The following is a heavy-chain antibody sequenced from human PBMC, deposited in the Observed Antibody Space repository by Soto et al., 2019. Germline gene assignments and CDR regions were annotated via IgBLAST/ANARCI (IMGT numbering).Heavy chain of an antibody. V-gene: IGHV4-39*01. CDR2: VYYSGST. Sequence: ASETLSLSCTVCGGSVSSSSYYWGWVRQPPGKGLEWIGSVYYSGSTYYNPSLESRVTISVDKSKNQFSLKLMSLSAADTAVYYCGRLEGLATISYYFDYWGQGALVTVSS. J-gene: IGHJ4*02. D-gene: IGHD3-9*01. CDR3: GRLEGLATISYYFDY. CDR1: GGSVSSSSYY.